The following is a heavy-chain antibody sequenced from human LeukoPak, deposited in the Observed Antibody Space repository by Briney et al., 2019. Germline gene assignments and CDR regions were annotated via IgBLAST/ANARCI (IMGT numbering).Heavy chain of an antibody. J-gene: IGHJ4*02. CDR2: IYPRDGST. CDR3: ARGQEGFDY. Sequence: ASVKVSCTASGYTFTNNYLHWVRQAPGQGLEWMGMIYPRDGSTSYAQNFQGRVTVTRDTSTTTVHMELRGLRSEDTAVYYCARGQEGFDYWGQGTVVTVSS. CDR1: GYTFTNNY. V-gene: IGHV1-46*01.